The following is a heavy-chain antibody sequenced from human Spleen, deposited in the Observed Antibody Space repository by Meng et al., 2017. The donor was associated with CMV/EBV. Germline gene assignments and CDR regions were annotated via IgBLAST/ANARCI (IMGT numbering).Heavy chain of an antibody. Sequence: ASVKVSCKASGYTFTSYGISWVRQAPGQGLEWMGWISAYNGNTNYAQKLQGRVTMTTDTSTSTAYMELRSLRSDDTAVYFCAKDRQKSSSWKPPPFDYWGQGTLVTVSS. CDR2: ISAYNGNT. CDR3: AKDRQKSSSWKPPPFDY. V-gene: IGHV1-18*01. J-gene: IGHJ4*02. CDR1: GYTFTSYG. D-gene: IGHD6-13*01.